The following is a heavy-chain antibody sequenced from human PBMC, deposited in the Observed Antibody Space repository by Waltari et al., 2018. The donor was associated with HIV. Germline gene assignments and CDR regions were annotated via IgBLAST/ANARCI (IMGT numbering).Heavy chain of an antibody. D-gene: IGHD6-13*01. CDR3: ARDTAAAGPYYYYYGMDV. V-gene: IGHV3-33*01. CDR2: IWYDGSNK. J-gene: IGHJ6*02. Sequence: QVQLVESGGGVVQPGRSLRLSCAASGFTFSSYGMIWVRQAPGKGLEWVAVIWYDGSNKYYADSVKGRFTISRDNSKNTLYLQMNSLRAEDTAVYYCARDTAAAGPYYYYYGMDVWGQGTTVTVSS. CDR1: GFTFSSYG.